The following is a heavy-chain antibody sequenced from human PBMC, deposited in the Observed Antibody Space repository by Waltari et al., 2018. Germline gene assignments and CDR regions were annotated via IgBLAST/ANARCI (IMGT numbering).Heavy chain of an antibody. Sequence: EVHLLESGGGLVQPGGSLRLSCAASGFTFGTYAMSWVRQAPGKGLGWVSLISNSGAGTYNADSVKGRFTISRDNSKNTLYLQMNSLRADDTATYYCAKTIGQVVGASFHNWGQGTLVTVSS. J-gene: IGHJ4*02. CDR1: GFTFGTYA. CDR3: AKTIGQVVGASFHN. CDR2: ISNSGAGT. D-gene: IGHD6-6*01. V-gene: IGHV3-23*01.